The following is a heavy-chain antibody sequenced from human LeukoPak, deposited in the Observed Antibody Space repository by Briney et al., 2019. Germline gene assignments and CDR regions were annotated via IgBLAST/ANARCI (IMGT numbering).Heavy chain of an antibody. CDR3: ATDFGITGWEGPHY. Sequence: GRSLRLSCTASGFTFSNSGMHWVRQAPGKGLEWVAVIWDDGSTKYYADSVKGRFIISRDNSKNTLYLEMNSLRAEDTAVYYCATDFGITGWEGPHYWGQGTLVTVPS. V-gene: IGHV3-33*01. CDR1: GFTFSNSG. J-gene: IGHJ4*02. D-gene: IGHD1-20*01. CDR2: IWDDGSTK.